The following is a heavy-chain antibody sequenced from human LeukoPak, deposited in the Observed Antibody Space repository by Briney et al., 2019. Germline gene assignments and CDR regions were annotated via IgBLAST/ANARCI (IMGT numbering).Heavy chain of an antibody. CDR2: IKQDGSEK. V-gene: IGHV3-7*01. D-gene: IGHD3-10*01. J-gene: IGHJ4*02. CDR1: GFTFSNSW. CDR3: ARVVPPLYYFDY. Sequence: GGSLRLSCAASGFTFSNSWMSWVRQPPGKGLEWVANIKQDGSEKYYVGSVKGRFTISRDNAKNSLYLQMNSLRAEDTAVYFCARVVPPLYYFDYWGQGALVTVSS.